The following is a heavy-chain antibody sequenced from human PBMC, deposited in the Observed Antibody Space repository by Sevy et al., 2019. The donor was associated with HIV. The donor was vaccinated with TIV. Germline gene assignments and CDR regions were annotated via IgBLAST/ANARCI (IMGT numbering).Heavy chain of an antibody. V-gene: IGHV6-1*01. CDR3: ARATLRFFRNSFYYYYGMDV. Sequence: SQTLSLTCAISGDSVSSNSAAWNWIRQSPSRGLEWLGRTYYRSKWYNDYAVSVKSRITINPDTSKNQFSLQLNSVTPEETVVYYCARATLRFFRNSFYYYYGMDVWGQGTTVTVS. CDR1: GDSVSSNSAA. D-gene: IGHD3-3*01. J-gene: IGHJ6*02. CDR2: TYYRSKWYN.